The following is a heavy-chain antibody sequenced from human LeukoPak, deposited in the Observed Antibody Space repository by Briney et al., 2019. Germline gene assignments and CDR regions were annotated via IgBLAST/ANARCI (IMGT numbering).Heavy chain of an antibody. D-gene: IGHD3-10*01. J-gene: IGHJ4*02. CDR1: GFTFSSYA. CDR3: AEGYSSSGTYNPPFAY. CDR2: ISSGGST. Sequence: AGGSLRLSCAASGFTFSSYATSWVRQAPGKGLEWASVISSGGSTGYVDSVKGRFTISRDYSKNTLYLQMDSLRAEDSAVYYCAEGYSSSGTYNPPFAYWGKGTRVPVSS. V-gene: IGHV3-23*01.